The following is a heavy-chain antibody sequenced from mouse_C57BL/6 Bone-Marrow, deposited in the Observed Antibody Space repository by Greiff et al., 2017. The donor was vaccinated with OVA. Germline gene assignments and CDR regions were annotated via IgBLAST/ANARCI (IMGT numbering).Heavy chain of an antibody. V-gene: IGHV1-80*01. CDR1: GYAFSSYC. CDR2: IYPGDGDT. Sequence: VKLVESGAELVKPGASVKISCKASGYAFSSYCLNWVKQRPGKDLEWIGKIYPGDGDTNYNGKFKGKATLTADKSSSTAYMQLSSLTSEYSAVYFCERLGFWYFDVWGTGTTVTVSS. D-gene: IGHD4-1*01. J-gene: IGHJ1*03. CDR3: ERLGFWYFDV.